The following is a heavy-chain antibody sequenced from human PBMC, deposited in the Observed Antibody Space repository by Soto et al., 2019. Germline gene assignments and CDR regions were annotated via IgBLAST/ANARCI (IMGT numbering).Heavy chain of an antibody. CDR3: ARSTRPRSITIFGVVIIPPAGFDP. CDR1: GYTFTSYD. J-gene: IGHJ5*02. Sequence: ASVKVSCKASGYTFTSYDINWVRQATGQGLEWMGWMNPNSGNTGSAQKFQGRVTMTRNTSISTAYMELSSLRSEDTAVYYCARSTRPRSITIFGVVIIPPAGFDPWGQGTLVTVSS. CDR2: MNPNSGNT. D-gene: IGHD3-3*01. V-gene: IGHV1-8*01.